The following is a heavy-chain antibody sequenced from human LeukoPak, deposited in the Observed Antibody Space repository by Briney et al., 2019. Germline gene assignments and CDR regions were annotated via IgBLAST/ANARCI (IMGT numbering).Heavy chain of an antibody. Sequence: GGSLRLSCAASGFPFSSYSMNWVRQAPGKGLEWVSYISSSSSAIYYADSVKGRFTISRDNAKNSLYLQMNSLRAEDTAVYYCASRTWGLGYCSGGSCYTNNYGMDVWGQGTTVTVSS. CDR2: ISSSSSAI. J-gene: IGHJ6*02. V-gene: IGHV3-48*04. D-gene: IGHD2-15*01. CDR1: GFPFSSYS. CDR3: ASRTWGLGYCSGGSCYTNNYGMDV.